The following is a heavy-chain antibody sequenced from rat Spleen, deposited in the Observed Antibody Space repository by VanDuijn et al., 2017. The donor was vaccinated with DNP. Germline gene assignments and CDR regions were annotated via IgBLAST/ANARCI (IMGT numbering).Heavy chain of an antibody. D-gene: IGHD1-2*01. V-gene: IGHV5S23*01. J-gene: IGHJ2*01. CDR3: TRVLITIAEYFDY. CDR1: GFTFSDYN. Sequence: EVQLVESGGGLVQAGRSLKLSCAASGFTFSDYNMAWVRQAPKKGLEWVATISTSGGSTYYRDSVKGRFTISRDNAKSTLYLQMNSLRSEDTATYYCTRVLITIAEYFDYWGQGVMVTVSS. CDR2: ISTSGGST.